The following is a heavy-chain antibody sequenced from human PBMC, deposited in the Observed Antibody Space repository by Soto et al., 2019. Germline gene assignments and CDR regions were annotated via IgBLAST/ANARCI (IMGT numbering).Heavy chain of an antibody. Sequence: QMQLQESGPGLMKPSETLSLTCTVSGGSLGSSSYYWDWLRQPPGKGLEWIGNINYNGDTYYNPSLKSRVTMSVATSKNQFSLRLSSVNAADTAVYYCARHRRTETCFAPWGQGTLVTVS. V-gene: IGHV4-39*01. CDR2: INYNGDT. CDR1: GGSLGSSSYY. CDR3: ARHRRTETCFAP. J-gene: IGHJ5*02.